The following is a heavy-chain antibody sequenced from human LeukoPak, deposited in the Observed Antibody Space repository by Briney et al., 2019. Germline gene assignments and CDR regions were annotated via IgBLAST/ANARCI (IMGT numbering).Heavy chain of an antibody. CDR3: ATDGAGYDT. Sequence: GGSLRLSCAASGFTLNVYYMSWIRLAPGKRLDMLSNINNGGTNTHRADFVKGRFNNSRDKAKKSLSFEMNNVRDEDTAVYYCATDGAGYDTQGQGVLVNVSS. V-gene: IGHV3-11*01. CDR2: INNGGTNT. CDR1: GFTLNVYY. J-gene: IGHJ5*02.